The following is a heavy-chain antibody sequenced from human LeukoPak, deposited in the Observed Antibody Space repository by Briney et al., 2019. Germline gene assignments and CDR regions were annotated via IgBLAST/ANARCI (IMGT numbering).Heavy chain of an antibody. CDR3: ARDGRFYDDSWDY. D-gene: IGHD3-22*01. Sequence: ASVKVSCKASGYTFTNYGVSWLRQAPEQGLEWMGWISAYNGNTNYAQKLQGRVTMTTDTSTSTAYMELRSLRSDDAAVYYCARDGRFYDDSWDYWGQGTLVTVSS. CDR2: ISAYNGNT. V-gene: IGHV1-18*01. CDR1: GYTFTNYG. J-gene: IGHJ4*02.